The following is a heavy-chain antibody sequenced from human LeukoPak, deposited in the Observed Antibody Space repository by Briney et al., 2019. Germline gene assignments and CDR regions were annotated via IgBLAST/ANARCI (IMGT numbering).Heavy chain of an antibody. V-gene: IGHV1-18*01. Sequence: ASVKVSCKASGYTFTSYGISWVRQAPGQGLEWMGWISAYNGNTNYAQKLQGRVTMTTDTSTSTAYMELSSLRSEDTAVYYCAAWKGCSNAWYGPFDYWGQGTLVTVSS. CDR2: ISAYNGNT. J-gene: IGHJ4*02. D-gene: IGHD6-19*01. CDR1: GYTFTSYG. CDR3: AAWKGCSNAWYGPFDY.